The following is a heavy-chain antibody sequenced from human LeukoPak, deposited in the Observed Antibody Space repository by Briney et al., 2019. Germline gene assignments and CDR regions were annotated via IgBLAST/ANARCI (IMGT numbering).Heavy chain of an antibody. CDR3: ATYYSDGSGYYSLIDY. Sequence: SETLSLTCAVYGGSFSGYYWSWIRQPPGKGLEWIGEINHSGSTSYNPSLKSRVTMSADTSKNQFSLKLSSVTAADTAVYYCATYYSDGSGYYSLIDYWGQGTLVTVSS. D-gene: IGHD3-22*01. J-gene: IGHJ4*02. CDR1: GGSFSGYY. V-gene: IGHV4-34*01. CDR2: INHSGST.